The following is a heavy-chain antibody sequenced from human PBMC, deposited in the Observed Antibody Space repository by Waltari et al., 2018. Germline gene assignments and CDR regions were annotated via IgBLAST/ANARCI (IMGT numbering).Heavy chain of an antibody. CDR3: ARQAVRGVIPYYFDY. CDR2: INPNSGGT. V-gene: IGHV1-2*02. D-gene: IGHD3-10*01. Sequence: QVQLVQSGAEVKKPGASVKVSCKASGYTFTGYYMHWVRQAPGQGLEWMGWINPNSGGTNYAQKFLGRVTMTRDTSISTAYMELSRLRSDDTAVYYCARQAVRGVIPYYFDYWGQGTLVTVSS. J-gene: IGHJ4*02. CDR1: GYTFTGYY.